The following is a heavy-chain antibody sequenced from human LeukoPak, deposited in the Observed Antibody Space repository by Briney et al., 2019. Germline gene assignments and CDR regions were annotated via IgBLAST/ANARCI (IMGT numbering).Heavy chain of an antibody. CDR1: GFTFSSCG. J-gene: IGHJ3*02. D-gene: IGHD2-15*01. CDR3: AKDGGSDPDSFDI. Sequence: PGGTLRLSCAASGFTFSSCGMSSVRQAPGKGLEWLAFIRYDGSNKNYTDSVKGRFTISRDNTKNSLYLQMNSLRAEDTAVYYCAKDGGSDPDSFDIWGQGTMVTVSS. CDR2: IRYDGSNK. V-gene: IGHV3-30*02.